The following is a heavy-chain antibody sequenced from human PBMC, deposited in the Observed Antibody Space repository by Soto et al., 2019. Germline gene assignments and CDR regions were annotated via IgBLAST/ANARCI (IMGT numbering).Heavy chain of an antibody. CDR2: IYYSGST. V-gene: IGHV4-61*01. CDR3: ARWDYYDSSGYLDY. Sequence: PSETLSLTCTVSGGSVSSGSYYWSWIRQPPGKGLEWIGYIYYSGSTNYNPSLKSRVTISVDTSKNQFSLKLSSVTAADTAVYYCARWDYYDSSGYLDYWGQGTLVTVSS. J-gene: IGHJ4*02. CDR1: GGSVSSGSYY. D-gene: IGHD3-22*01.